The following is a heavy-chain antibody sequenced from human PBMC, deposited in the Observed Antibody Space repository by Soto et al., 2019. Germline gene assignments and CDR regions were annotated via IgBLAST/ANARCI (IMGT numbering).Heavy chain of an antibody. CDR3: ARDGQLNSLAY. CDR1: GFTVSSNY. D-gene: IGHD6-6*01. V-gene: IGHV3-66*01. J-gene: IGHJ4*02. CDR2: IYSGGTT. Sequence: EVKLVESGGGLVQPGGSLRLSCAVSGFTVSSNYMTWVRQAPGKGLEWVSVIYSGGTTYYADSVKGRFTISRDNSKNTLYLQMNSLRAEDTAVYYCARDGQLNSLAYWGQGTLVTVSS.